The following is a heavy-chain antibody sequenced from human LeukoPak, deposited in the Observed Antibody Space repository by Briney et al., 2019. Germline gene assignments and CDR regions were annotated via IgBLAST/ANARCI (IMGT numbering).Heavy chain of an antibody. CDR1: GFTVSSNY. Sequence: GGSLRLSCAASGFTVSSNYMSWVRQAPGKGLEWVSVIYSGGSTYYADSVKGRFTISRDNSKNTLYLQMNSLRAEDTAVYYCARGRNYGFWSGYENYYYYYYMDVWGKGTTVTVSS. J-gene: IGHJ6*03. CDR3: ARGRNYGFWSGYENYYYYYYMDV. V-gene: IGHV3-53*01. CDR2: IYSGGST. D-gene: IGHD3-3*01.